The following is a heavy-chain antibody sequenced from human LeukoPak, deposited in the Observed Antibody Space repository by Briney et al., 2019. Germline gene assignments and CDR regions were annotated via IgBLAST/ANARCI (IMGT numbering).Heavy chain of an antibody. V-gene: IGHV1-46*01. CDR2: INPSGGST. J-gene: IGHJ5*02. CDR1: GYTFTSYY. Sequence: ASVKVSCKASGYTFTSYYMHWVRQAPGQGLEWMGMINPSGGSTSYAQKFQGRVTMTRDMSTSTDYMELSSLGSEDTAVYYCARDNSVEDTAWWFDPWGQGTLVTVSS. CDR3: ARDNSVEDTAWWFDP. D-gene: IGHD4-23*01.